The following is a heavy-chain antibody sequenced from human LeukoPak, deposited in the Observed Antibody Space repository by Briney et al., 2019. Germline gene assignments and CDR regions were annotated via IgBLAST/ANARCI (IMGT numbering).Heavy chain of an antibody. CDR1: GGSISSYY. D-gene: IGHD3-3*01. V-gene: IGHV4-59*12. CDR3: ARGSPAGYDFWSGYRNHYFDY. Sequence: PSETLSLTCTVSGGSISSYYWSWIRQPPGKGLEWIGYIYYSGSTNYNPSLKSRVTISVDTSKNQFSLKLSSVTAADTAVYYCARGSPAGYDFWSGYRNHYFDYWGQGTLVTVSS. CDR2: IYYSGST. J-gene: IGHJ4*02.